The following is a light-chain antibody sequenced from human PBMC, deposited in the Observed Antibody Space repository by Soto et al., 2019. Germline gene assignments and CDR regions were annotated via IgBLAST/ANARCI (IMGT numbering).Light chain of an antibody. CDR2: DAS. V-gene: IGKV3-11*01. J-gene: IGKJ5*01. CDR3: QQHSNWPPFS. Sequence: EIVLTQSPATLSLSPGERATLSCRASQSVSSYLAWYQQKPGQAPRLLIYDASNRATGIPARFSGSGSGTDLTLTISSLEPEDYAVYYCQQHSNWPPFSFGQGTRLEI. CDR1: QSVSSY.